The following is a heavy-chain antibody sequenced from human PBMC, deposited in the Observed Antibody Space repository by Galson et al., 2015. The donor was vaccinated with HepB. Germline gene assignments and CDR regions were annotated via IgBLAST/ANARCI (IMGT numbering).Heavy chain of an antibody. V-gene: IGHV1-69*04. CDR3: ARDGPHNGIAAAGTPFDY. Sequence: SVKVSCKASGGTSSSYTISWVRQAPGQGLEWMGRIIPILGIANYAQKFQGRVTITADKSTSTAYMELSSLRSEDTAVYYCARDGPHNGIAAAGTPFDYWGQGTLVTVSS. J-gene: IGHJ4*02. CDR2: IIPILGIA. D-gene: IGHD6-13*01. CDR1: GGTSSSYT.